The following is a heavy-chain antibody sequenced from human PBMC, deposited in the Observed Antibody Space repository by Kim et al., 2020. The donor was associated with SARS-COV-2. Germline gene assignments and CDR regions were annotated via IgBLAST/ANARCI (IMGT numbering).Heavy chain of an antibody. Sequence: GGSLRLSCAASGFTFSSYAMSWVRQAPGKGLEWVSAISGSGGSTYYADSVKGRFTISRDNSKNTLYLQMNSLRAEDTAVYYCAKVEPRGPMVRTLGGIDYWGQGTLVTVSS. CDR1: GFTFSSYA. D-gene: IGHD3-10*01. CDR2: ISGSGGST. V-gene: IGHV3-23*01. CDR3: AKVEPRGPMVRTLGGIDY. J-gene: IGHJ4*02.